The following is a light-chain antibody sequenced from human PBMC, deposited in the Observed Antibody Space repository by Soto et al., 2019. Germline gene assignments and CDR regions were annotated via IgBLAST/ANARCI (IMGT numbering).Light chain of an antibody. CDR2: DAS. CDR3: QHYNSFS. CDR1: QSISSW. Sequence: DIQMTQTPSSLSASVGDRVTITCRASQSISSWLAWYQHKPGKGPRLLIYDASSLESGVPSRFSAYGSGTEFTLTISSLQPDDVATYYCQHYNSFSFGGGTKVDIK. V-gene: IGKV1-5*01. J-gene: IGKJ4*01.